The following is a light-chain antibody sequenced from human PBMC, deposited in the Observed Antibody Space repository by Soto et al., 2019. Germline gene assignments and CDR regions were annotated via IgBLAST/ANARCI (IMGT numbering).Light chain of an antibody. CDR3: SSYTTSRSVV. J-gene: IGLJ2*01. Sequence: QSVLTQPASVSGSPGQSIAISCTGTSSDVGYYDFVSWYQQHPGKAPKVMIYDVNNRPSGVSNRFSGSKSGNTAFLTISGLQAEDEADYYCSSYTTSRSVVFGGGTKLTVL. CDR2: DVN. V-gene: IGLV2-14*01. CDR1: SSDVGYYDF.